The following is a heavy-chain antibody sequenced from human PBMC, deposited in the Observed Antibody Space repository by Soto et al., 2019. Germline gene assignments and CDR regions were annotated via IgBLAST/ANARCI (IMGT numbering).Heavy chain of an antibody. V-gene: IGHV4-31*03. CDR3: ARSVSVHTAMVYGY. J-gene: IGHJ4*02. CDR1: GGSISSGGYY. D-gene: IGHD5-18*01. Sequence: QVQLQESGPGLVKPSQTLSLTCTVSGGSISSGGYYWSWIRQHPGKGLEWIGYIYYSGSTYYNPSPKGRVTKPVDAARNPFGLKLGSVTAADTAVDYCARSVSVHTAMVYGYWGQGTLVTVSS. CDR2: IYYSGST.